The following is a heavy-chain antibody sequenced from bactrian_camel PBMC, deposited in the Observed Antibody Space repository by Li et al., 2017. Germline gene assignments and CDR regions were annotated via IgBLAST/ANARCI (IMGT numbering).Heavy chain of an antibody. CDR2: IDTDGGT. CDR3: ATTTLFGPILSPSIYNY. CDR1: EGTYGK. V-gene: IGHV3S55*01. Sequence: QLVESGGGSAQAGGSLRLSCVASEGTYGKMAWFRQTPGKEREGVAAIDTDGGTNYANYVKGRFAISQDKAKNTLYLQMEDLKPEDSAVYYCATTTLFGPILSPSIYNYWGQGTQVTVS. J-gene: IGHJ4*01. D-gene: IGHD2*01.